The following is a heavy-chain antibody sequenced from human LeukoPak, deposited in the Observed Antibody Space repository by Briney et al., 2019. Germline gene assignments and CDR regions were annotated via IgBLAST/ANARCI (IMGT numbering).Heavy chain of an antibody. CDR2: ISYSGST. V-gene: IGHV4-39*01. J-gene: IGHJ4*02. Sequence: SETLSLTCTVSGGSISSSTYYWGWIRQPPGKGLEWIGSISYSGSTYSNPSLKSRVTMSVDKSKNQFSLKLSSVTAADTAVYYCARHTYSSGLGYFDYWGQGTLVTVSS. D-gene: IGHD6-19*01. CDR1: GGSISSSTYY. CDR3: ARHTYSSGLGYFDY.